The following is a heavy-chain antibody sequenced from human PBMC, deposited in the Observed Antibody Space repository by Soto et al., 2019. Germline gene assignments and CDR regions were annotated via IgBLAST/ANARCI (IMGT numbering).Heavy chain of an antibody. CDR1: GFTFRSYG. V-gene: IGHV3-30*03. CDR2: ISYDGSNK. CDR3: ATDYCSGHTCYSPIDRLMYNRFDR. D-gene: IGHD2-15*01. J-gene: IGHJ5*02. Sequence: QVQLVESGGGVVQPGRSLRLSCAASGFTFRSYGMHWVRQAPGKGLEWVAVISYDGSNKYYADSVQGRFTISRDNSKNTMYLQMNSLRAEDTAVYYCATDYCSGHTCYSPIDRLMYNRFDRWGQGTLVTVSS.